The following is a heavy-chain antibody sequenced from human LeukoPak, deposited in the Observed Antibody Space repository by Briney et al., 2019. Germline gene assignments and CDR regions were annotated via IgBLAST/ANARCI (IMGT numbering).Heavy chain of an antibody. CDR3: ARGGDYYSSSWHRVDY. J-gene: IGHJ4*02. CDR1: GGSISSYY. Sequence: ASETLSLTCTVSGGSISSYYWSWIRQPPGKGLEWIGFVYYSGSTYYNPSLKSPVSISVDTSKNQFSLKLSSVTAADTAVYYCARGGDYYSSSWHRVDYWGQGTLVTVSS. V-gene: IGHV4-59*08. D-gene: IGHD6-13*01. CDR2: VYYSGST.